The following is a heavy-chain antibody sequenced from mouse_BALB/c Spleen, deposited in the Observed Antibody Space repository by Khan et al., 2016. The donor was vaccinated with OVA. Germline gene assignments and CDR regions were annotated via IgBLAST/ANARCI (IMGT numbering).Heavy chain of an antibody. CDR2: INTYTGEP. J-gene: IGHJ4*01. Sequence: VQLVESGPELKKPGETVKISCKASGYTFTNYGMNWVKQAPGKGLKWMGWINTYTGEPTYADDFKGRFVFSLETSASTAYLQINNLKNEDTATYFCARVGYNGTMDYWGQGTSVTVSS. CDR3: ARVGYNGTMDY. V-gene: IGHV9-3-1*01. CDR1: GYTFTNYG. D-gene: IGHD2-14*01.